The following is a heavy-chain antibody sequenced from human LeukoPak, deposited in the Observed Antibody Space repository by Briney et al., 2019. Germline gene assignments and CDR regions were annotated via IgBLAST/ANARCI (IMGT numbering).Heavy chain of an antibody. D-gene: IGHD5-18*01. V-gene: IGHV4-38-2*01. Sequence: SETLSLTCAVSGYSISSGYYWGWIRQPPGKGLEWIGIIYHSGSTYYNPSLKSRVTISVETSKNQFSLRLSSVTAADTAVYYCARVDTAMVHLDVWGKGTTVTVSS. CDR3: ARVDTAMVHLDV. CDR1: GYSISSGYY. CDR2: IYHSGST. J-gene: IGHJ6*04.